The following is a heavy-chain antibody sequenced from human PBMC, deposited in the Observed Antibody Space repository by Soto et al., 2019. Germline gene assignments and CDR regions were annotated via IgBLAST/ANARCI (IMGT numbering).Heavy chain of an antibody. CDR3: ARDPETAAGYFDY. D-gene: IGHD6-13*01. CDR1: GFTFSSYA. V-gene: IGHV3-30-3*01. Sequence: GGSLRLSCAASGFTFSSYAMHWVRQAPGKGLEWVAVISYDGSNKYYADSVKGRFTISRDNSKNTLYLQMNSLRAEDTAVYYCARDPETAAGYFDYWGQGTLVTVSS. CDR2: ISYDGSNK. J-gene: IGHJ4*02.